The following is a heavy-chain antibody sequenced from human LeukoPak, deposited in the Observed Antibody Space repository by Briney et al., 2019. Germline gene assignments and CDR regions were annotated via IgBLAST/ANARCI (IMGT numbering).Heavy chain of an antibody. CDR3: AKHDYGDYKAGYY. CDR1: GFTFSSYA. D-gene: IGHD4-17*01. V-gene: IGHV3-23*01. Sequence: GSLRLSCAASGFTFSSYAMSWVRQPPGKGLEWVSTISTSGGSTYYADSVKGWFTISRDNSKNSLYLQMNSLRAEDMAVYYCAKHDYGDYKAGYYWGQGTLVTVSS. CDR2: ISTSGGST. J-gene: IGHJ4*02.